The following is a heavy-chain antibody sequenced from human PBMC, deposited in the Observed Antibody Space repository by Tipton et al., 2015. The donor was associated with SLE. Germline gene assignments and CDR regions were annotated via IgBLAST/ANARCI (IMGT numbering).Heavy chain of an antibody. D-gene: IGHD3-9*01. V-gene: IGHV4-38-2*02. CDR1: GFSISSAYY. J-gene: IGHJ5*01. Sequence: TLSLTCSVSGFSISSAYYWGWIRQPPGKGLEIIGTISYSGGTDYNPSLKSQATISKDTSKNHFSLKLDSVTATDTAVYYCARATRPGYSEFDTWGQGTLVTVSS. CDR3: ARATRPGYSEFDT. CDR2: ISYSGGT.